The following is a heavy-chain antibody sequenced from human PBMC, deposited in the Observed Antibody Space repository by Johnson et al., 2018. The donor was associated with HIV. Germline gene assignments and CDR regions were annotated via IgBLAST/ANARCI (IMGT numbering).Heavy chain of an antibody. CDR1: GFTVSSNY. CDR2: IYSGGST. D-gene: IGHD1-7*01. V-gene: IGHV3-66*02. CDR3: ARARDWNYGDI. Sequence: DVQLAESGGGLVHPGGSLRLSCAASGFTVSSNYMSWVRRAPGKGLEWVSVIYSGGSTYYADSVKGRFTISRDNSKNTLYLQMNSLRAEDTAVYYCARARDWNYGDIWGQGTMVTVSS. J-gene: IGHJ3*02.